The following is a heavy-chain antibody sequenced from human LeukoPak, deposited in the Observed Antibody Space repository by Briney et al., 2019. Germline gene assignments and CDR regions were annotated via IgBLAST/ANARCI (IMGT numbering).Heavy chain of an antibody. CDR2: IYYSGST. CDR3: ASQSSGWFPYYFDY. CDR1: GGSISSSSYY. J-gene: IGHJ4*02. D-gene: IGHD6-19*01. Sequence: SETLSLTCTVSGGSISSSSYYWGWIRQPPGKGLEWIGSIYYSGSTYYNPSLKSRVTISVDTSKNQFSLKLSSVTAADTAVYYCASQSSGWFPYYFDYWGQGTLVTVSS. V-gene: IGHV4-39*01.